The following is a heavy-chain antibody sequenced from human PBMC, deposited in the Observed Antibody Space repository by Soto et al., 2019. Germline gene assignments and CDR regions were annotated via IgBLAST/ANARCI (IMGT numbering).Heavy chain of an antibody. CDR2: ISANNCNT. V-gene: IGHV1-18*01. J-gene: IGHJ4*02. CDR3: ARDGYFGH. CDR1: GYTFTSYG. Sequence: QVQLVQSGAEVKKPGDSVRVSCKASGYTFTSYGIGWVRQAPGQGLEWLGWISANNCNTKYAQKVQGRVTMTTDAARSTAYTELRSLRSDDAAVYYCARDGYFGHLGQGTLVTVSA.